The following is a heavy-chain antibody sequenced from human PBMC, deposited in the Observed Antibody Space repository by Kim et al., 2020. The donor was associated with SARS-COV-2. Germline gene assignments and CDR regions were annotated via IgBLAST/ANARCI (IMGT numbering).Heavy chain of an antibody. CDR2: MNQDGSEI. J-gene: IGHJ4*02. CDR1: GFTFSSYW. V-gene: IGHV3-7*01. Sequence: GGSLRPSCAASGFTFSSYWMNWVRQAPGKGLEWVANMNQDGSEIYHAGSVKGRFTISRDNAKNSLYLQMNALRVEDTAVYYCARDYGEAGKGNWGQGTLVTVSS. D-gene: IGHD3-10*01. CDR3: ARDYGEAGKGN.